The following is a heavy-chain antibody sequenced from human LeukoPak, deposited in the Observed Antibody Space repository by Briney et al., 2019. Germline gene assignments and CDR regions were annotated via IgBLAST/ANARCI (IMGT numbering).Heavy chain of an antibody. CDR3: AREERPGYSSGWYVDAFDI. V-gene: IGHV1-69*06. J-gene: IGHJ3*02. D-gene: IGHD6-19*01. CDR2: IIPIFGTT. Sequence: GASVKVSCKASGGTFSSYAISWVRQAPGQGLEWMGGIIPIFGTTNYAQKFQDRVTITADKSTSTAYMELSSLRSEDTAVYYCAREERPGYSSGWYVDAFDIWGQGTMVTVSS. CDR1: GGTFSSYA.